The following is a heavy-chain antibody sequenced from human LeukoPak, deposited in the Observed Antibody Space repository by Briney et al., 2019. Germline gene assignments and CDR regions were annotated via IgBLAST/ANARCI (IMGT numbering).Heavy chain of an antibody. CDR3: ARDKSSSGIEEFDY. CDR1: GGSIRSYN. V-gene: IGHV4-4*07. D-gene: IGHD6-13*01. J-gene: IGHJ4*02. Sequence: SETLSLTCTVSGGSIRSYNWHWIRQPAGKGLEWIGRIYSSGTTNYNASLMSRVTISVDTSKNQFSLKLSSVTAADTAVYYCARDKSSSGIEEFDYWGQGTLVTVSS. CDR2: IYSSGTT.